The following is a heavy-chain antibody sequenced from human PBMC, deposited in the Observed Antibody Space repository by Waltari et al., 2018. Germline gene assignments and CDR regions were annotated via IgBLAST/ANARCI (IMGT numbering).Heavy chain of an antibody. V-gene: IGHV1-46*01. CDR3: ARPVVVGATAPIDY. CDR1: GYTFTSYF. D-gene: IGHD1-26*01. J-gene: IGHJ4*01. Sequence: QVQLVQSGAEVKKPGASVKVSCKASGYTFTSYFIYWVRQAPGKGLECMGMINPGEESTRYAQNFQGRVTMTRDTSTSTVYLGLSSLTSDDSAVYYCARPVVVGATAPIDYWGQGTLVTVSS. CDR2: INPGEEST.